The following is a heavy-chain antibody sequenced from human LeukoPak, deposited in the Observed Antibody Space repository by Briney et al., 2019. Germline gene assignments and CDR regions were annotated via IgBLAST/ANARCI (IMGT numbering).Heavy chain of an antibody. CDR2: ISAYNGNT. CDR3: ARDSCSSTSCYSPSFDP. D-gene: IGHD2-2*01. V-gene: IGHV1-18*01. J-gene: IGHJ5*02. Sequence: GASVKVSCKASGYTFTSYGISWVRQAPGQGLEWMGWISAYNGNTNYAQKLQGRVTMTTDTSTSTAYMELRSLRSDDTAVYYCARDSCSSTSCYSPSFDPWGQETLVTVSS. CDR1: GYTFTSYG.